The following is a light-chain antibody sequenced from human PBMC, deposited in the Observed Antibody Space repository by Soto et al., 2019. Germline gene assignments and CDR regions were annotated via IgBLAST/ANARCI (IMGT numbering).Light chain of an antibody. J-gene: IGKJ4*01. Sequence: IVLTQSPGTLSLSPGERATLYYRASQSVSSSYLAWYQQKPGQTPRLLIYATSTRATGIPARFSGSGSGTEFTLTISSLQSEDFAVYYCQHYNNWPLTFGGGTKVDNK. CDR2: ATS. CDR1: QSVSSSY. V-gene: IGKV3-15*01. CDR3: QHYNNWPLT.